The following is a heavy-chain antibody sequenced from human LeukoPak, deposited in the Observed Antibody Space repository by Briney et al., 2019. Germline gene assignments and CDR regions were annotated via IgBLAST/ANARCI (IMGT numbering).Heavy chain of an antibody. D-gene: IGHD1-26*01. CDR1: GFTFSSYG. CDR2: ISYDGSNK. Sequence: QPGGSLRLSCAASGFTFSSYGMHWVRQAPGKGLEWVAVISYDGSNKYYADSVKGRFTISRDNSKNTLYLQMNSLRAEDTAVYYCAKDKGYSGSYFYFDYWGQGTLVTVSS. J-gene: IGHJ4*02. CDR3: AKDKGYSGSYFYFDY. V-gene: IGHV3-30*18.